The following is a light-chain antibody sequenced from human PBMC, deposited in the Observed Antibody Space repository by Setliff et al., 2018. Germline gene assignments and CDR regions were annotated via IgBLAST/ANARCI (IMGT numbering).Light chain of an antibody. Sequence: GSSGDIGSFTFVSWYQQYPDEAPKLIIFEVSDRPSGISDRFSGSKSANTASLTISGLQAEDEADYYCSSYTSNGLYVFGTGTRSPS. J-gene: IGLJ1*01. CDR1: SGDIGSFTF. V-gene: IGLV2-14*03. CDR2: EVS. CDR3: SSYTSNGLYV.